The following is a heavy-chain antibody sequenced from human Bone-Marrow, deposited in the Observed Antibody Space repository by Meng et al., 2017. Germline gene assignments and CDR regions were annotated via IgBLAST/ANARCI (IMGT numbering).Heavy chain of an antibody. D-gene: IGHD5-12*01. J-gene: IGHJ4*02. V-gene: IGHV4-38-2*02. CDR2: IYHSGST. CDR1: GGSISSYY. CDR3: ARFKRGYSGYDWPSGYFDY. Sequence: SETLSLTCTVSGGSISSYYWGWIRQPPGKGLEWIGSIYHSGSTYYNPSLKSRVTISVDTSKNQFSLKLSSVTAADTAVYYCARFKRGYSGYDWPSGYFDYWGQGTLVTVSS.